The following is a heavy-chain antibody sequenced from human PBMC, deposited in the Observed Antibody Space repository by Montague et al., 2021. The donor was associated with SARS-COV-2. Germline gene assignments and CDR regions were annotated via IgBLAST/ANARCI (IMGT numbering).Heavy chain of an antibody. Sequence: SLRLSCAASGFAFTQYEMNWVRQAPGKGLEWVSYIDGAGGSTYYADSVRGRFTTSRDNAGNSVHLQMNSLRAEDTAVYYCAREDFNGNPDFDFWGQGSLVIVSS. CDR1: GFAFTQYE. V-gene: IGHV3-48*03. CDR2: IDGAGGST. D-gene: IGHD2-8*01. CDR3: AREDFNGNPDFDF. J-gene: IGHJ4*02.